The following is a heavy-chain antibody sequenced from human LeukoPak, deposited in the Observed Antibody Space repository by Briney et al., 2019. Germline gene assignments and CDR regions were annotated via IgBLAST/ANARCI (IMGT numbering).Heavy chain of an antibody. D-gene: IGHD6-19*01. CDR3: ARAVPSRYYYHYYMDV. J-gene: IGHJ6*03. Sequence: ASETLSLTCTVSGGSISSYYWSWIRQPAGKGLEWIGRIYTSGSTNYNPSLKSRVTMSVDTSKNQFSLKLSSVTAADTAVYYCARAVPSRYYYHYYMDVWGKGTTVTVSS. CDR1: GGSISSYY. V-gene: IGHV4-4*07. CDR2: IYTSGST.